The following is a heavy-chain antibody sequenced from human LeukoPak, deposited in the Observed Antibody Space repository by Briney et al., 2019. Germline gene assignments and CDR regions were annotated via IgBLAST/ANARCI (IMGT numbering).Heavy chain of an antibody. D-gene: IGHD1-26*01. CDR3: AREASASGRYFDY. CDR2: IYSGGST. V-gene: IGHV3-53*01. J-gene: IGHJ4*02. Sequence: GGSLRLSCAASGFTISSSYMRWVRQARGKGLEWVSVIYSGGSTYYADSVKGRFTISRDDSKNTLYLQMNSLRAEDTAVYYCAREASASGRYFDYWGQGTLVTVSS. CDR1: GFTISSSY.